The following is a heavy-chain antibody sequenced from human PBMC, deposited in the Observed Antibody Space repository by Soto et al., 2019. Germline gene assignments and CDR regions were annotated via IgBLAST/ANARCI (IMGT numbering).Heavy chain of an antibody. D-gene: IGHD2-2*01. CDR2: IYHGGST. J-gene: IGHJ4*02. Sequence: SETLSLTCAVSGYSISSGYYWGWIRQPPGKGLEWIGSIYHGGSTYYNPSLKSRVTISVDTSKNQFSLKLSSVTAADTAVYYCATYYLVRAWGYFDYWRQGTLVTVSS. V-gene: IGHV4-38-2*01. CDR3: ATYYLVRAWGYFDY. CDR1: GYSISSGYY.